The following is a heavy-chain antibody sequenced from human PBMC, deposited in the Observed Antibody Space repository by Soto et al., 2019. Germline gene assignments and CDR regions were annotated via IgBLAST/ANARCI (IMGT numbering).Heavy chain of an antibody. J-gene: IGHJ5*02. CDR1: GFTFSSYS. Sequence: PGGSLRLSCAASGFTFSSYSMNWVRQAPGKGLEWVSSISSSSSYIYYADSVKGRFTISRDNAKNSLYLQMNSLRAEDTAVYYCARGSGTTGSNWFDPWGQGTLVTVSS. V-gene: IGHV3-21*01. D-gene: IGHD1-7*01. CDR3: ARGSGTTGSNWFDP. CDR2: ISSSSSYI.